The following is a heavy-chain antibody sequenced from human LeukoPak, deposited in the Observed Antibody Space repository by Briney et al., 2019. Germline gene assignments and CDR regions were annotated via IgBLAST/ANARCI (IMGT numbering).Heavy chain of an antibody. V-gene: IGHV1-24*01. CDR1: EYTLTELS. D-gene: IGHD4/OR15-4a*01. Sequence: ASVTVSCKVSEYTLTELSMHWVRQAPGKGLEWMGGFDPEDGETIYAQKFQGRVTMTEDTSTDTAYMELSSLRSEDTAVYYCALRGVLPGAFDIWGQGTMVTVSS. CDR3: ALRGVLPGAFDI. CDR2: FDPEDGET. J-gene: IGHJ3*02.